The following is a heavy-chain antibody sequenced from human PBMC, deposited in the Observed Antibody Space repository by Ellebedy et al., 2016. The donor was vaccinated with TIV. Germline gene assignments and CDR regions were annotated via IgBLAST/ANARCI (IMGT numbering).Heavy chain of an antibody. J-gene: IGHJ5*02. CDR3: AKAVDYINSRTGIDP. Sequence: GGSLRLSXAALGFTFSSYSMSWVRQAPGKGLEWVSAIPGSGGSAYYADSVKGRFTISRDNSENTLYLQMNSLRAEDTAVYYCAKAVDYINSRTGIDPWGQGTLVTVSS. D-gene: IGHD1-1*01. V-gene: IGHV3-23*01. CDR1: GFTFSSYS. CDR2: IPGSGGSA.